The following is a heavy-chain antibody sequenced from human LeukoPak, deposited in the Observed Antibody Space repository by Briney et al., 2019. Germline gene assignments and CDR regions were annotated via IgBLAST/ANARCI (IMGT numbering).Heavy chain of an antibody. D-gene: IGHD3-3*01. CDR2: INHSGST. V-gene: IGHV4-34*01. CDR3: ARGPFFGVVIH. Sequence: SETLSLTCAVYGGSFSGYYWSWIRQPPGKGLEWIGEINHSGSTNYNPSLKSRVTISVDTSKNQFSLKLSSVTAADTAVYNCARGPFFGVVIHWGQGTLVTVSS. J-gene: IGHJ4*02. CDR1: GGSFSGYY.